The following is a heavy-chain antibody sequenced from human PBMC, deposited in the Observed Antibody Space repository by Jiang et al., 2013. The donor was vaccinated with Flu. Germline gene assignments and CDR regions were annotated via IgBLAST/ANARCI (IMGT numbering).Heavy chain of an antibody. CDR2: LSHSGTT. CDR3: ARDFCRTSLGIEGGCFLIF. J-gene: IGHJ3*01. Sequence: LLKPSETLSLTCAVSGSSISSGFLLGLDPAAPREGLEWIGSLSHSGTTYDNPSLKSRVSMSLDTSLNQFTLRLSSVTAADTAVYYCARDFCRTSLGIEGGCFLIFWGQGTL. D-gene: IGHD7-27*01. V-gene: IGHV4-38-2*02. CDR1: GSSISSGFL.